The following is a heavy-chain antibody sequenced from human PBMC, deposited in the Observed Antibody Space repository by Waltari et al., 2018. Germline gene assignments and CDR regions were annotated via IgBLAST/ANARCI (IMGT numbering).Heavy chain of an antibody. Sequence: QVQLVQSGAEVKKPGSSVKVSCNASGGTFSSYAISWVRQAPGQGLEWMGGIIPIFGTANYAQKFQGRVTITADESTSTAYMELSSLRSEDTAVYYCARDPSISYYYDSSASWGQGTLVTVSS. D-gene: IGHD3-22*01. CDR1: GGTFSSYA. J-gene: IGHJ5*02. CDR2: IIPIFGTA. V-gene: IGHV1-69*12. CDR3: ARDPSISYYYDSSAS.